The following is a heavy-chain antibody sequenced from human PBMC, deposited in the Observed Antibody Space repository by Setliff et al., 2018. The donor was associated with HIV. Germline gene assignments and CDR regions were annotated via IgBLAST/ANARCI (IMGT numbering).Heavy chain of an antibody. Sequence: KTSETLSLTCTVSGVSVSSGGYYWSWTRQHPGKGLEWIGYVYYTGTTYFNPSLKSRITISVDTSKNQFSLKLGFVTAADTAVYYCARGESTTWDLAEYFQHWGHGTLVTVSS. V-gene: IGHV4-31*03. CDR2: VYYTGTT. CDR1: GVSVSSGGYY. CDR3: ARGESTTWDLAEYFQH. D-gene: IGHD2-2*01. J-gene: IGHJ1*01.